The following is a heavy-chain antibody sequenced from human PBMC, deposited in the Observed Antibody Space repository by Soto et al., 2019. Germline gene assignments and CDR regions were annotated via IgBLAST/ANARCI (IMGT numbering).Heavy chain of an antibody. V-gene: IGHV3-30-3*01. CDR3: ARGGVGATSYFDY. J-gene: IGHJ4*02. CDR1: GFTFSSYA. CDR2: ISYDGSNK. Sequence: QVQLVESGGGVVQPGRSLRLSCAASGFTFSSYAMHWVRQAPGKGLEWVAVISYDGSNKYYADSVKGRFTISRDNSKNTLYLQMNSLRAEDTAVYYCARGGVGATSYFDYWGQGTLLTVSS. D-gene: IGHD1-26*01.